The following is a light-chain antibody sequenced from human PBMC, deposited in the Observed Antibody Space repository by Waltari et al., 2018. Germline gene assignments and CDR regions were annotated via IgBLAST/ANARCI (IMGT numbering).Light chain of an antibody. CDR3: QQYNTYPLT. J-gene: IGKJ4*01. Sequence: DIQMTQSPSTLSASVGDRVTITCRASQAFSRWLAWYQHKPGKAPKVLIYRTFILAPGVPSRFSGSGSGTEFTLTISSLQPDDFATYCCQQYNTYPLTFGGGTRVVIK. CDR2: RTF. CDR1: QAFSRW. V-gene: IGKV1-5*03.